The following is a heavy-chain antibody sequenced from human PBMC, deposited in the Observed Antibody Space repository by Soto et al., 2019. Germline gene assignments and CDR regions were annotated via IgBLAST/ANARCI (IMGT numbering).Heavy chain of an antibody. CDR2: IYYSGDT. Sequence: QLQLQESGPGLVKPSETLSLTCTVSGGSIRSSNYYWAWVRQPPGKGLEWIANIYYSGDTYFHPSLRNRLPVSVDTSKNQFSLKLSSLTAADTAMYYCASLQVPGNFDYWGQGTLVTVSS. J-gene: IGHJ4*02. D-gene: IGHD6-13*01. CDR3: ASLQVPGNFDY. CDR1: GGSIRSSNYY. V-gene: IGHV4-39*01.